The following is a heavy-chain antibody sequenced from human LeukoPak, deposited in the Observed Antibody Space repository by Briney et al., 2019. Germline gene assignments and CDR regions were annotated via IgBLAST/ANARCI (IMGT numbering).Heavy chain of an antibody. CDR2: INPNSGAT. J-gene: IGHJ5*02. D-gene: IGHD3-9*01. Sequence: VASVKVSCKASGGTFSSYAISWVRQAPGQGLEWMGWINPNSGATNYAQKLQGRVTMTTDTSTSTAYMELRSLRSDDTAVYYCARSGIGYFDWYPDWFDPWGQGTLVTVPS. V-gene: IGHV1-18*01. CDR3: ARSGIGYFDWYPDWFDP. CDR1: GGTFSSYA.